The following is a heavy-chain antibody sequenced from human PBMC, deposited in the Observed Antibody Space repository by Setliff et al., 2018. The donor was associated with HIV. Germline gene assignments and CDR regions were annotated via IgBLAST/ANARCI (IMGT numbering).Heavy chain of an antibody. D-gene: IGHD6-13*01. CDR1: GGSISSSSYY. CDR3: ARTRALDSGSWNPFDS. J-gene: IGHJ4*02. V-gene: IGHV4-39*01. CDR2: VTHTGVT. Sequence: SETLSLTCTVSGGSISSSSYYWGWIRQPPGKGLEWIGEVTHTGVTTYNPSLKSRVTISADSSKNQFSLKLHSVTAADTAVYFCARTRALDSGSWNPFDSWGQGSLVTVS.